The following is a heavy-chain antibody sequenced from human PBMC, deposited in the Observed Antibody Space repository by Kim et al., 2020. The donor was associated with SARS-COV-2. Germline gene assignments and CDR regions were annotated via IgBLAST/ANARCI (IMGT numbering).Heavy chain of an antibody. Sequence: GGSLRLSCAASGFTFSSYSMNWVRQAPGKGLEWVSSISSSSSYIYYADSVKGRFTISRDNAKNSLYLQMNSLRAEDTAVYYCARDSTQIAGYYGMDVWGQGTTVTVSS. CDR2: ISSSSSYI. V-gene: IGHV3-21*04. D-gene: IGHD3-10*01. CDR1: GFTFSSYS. J-gene: IGHJ6*02. CDR3: ARDSTQIAGYYGMDV.